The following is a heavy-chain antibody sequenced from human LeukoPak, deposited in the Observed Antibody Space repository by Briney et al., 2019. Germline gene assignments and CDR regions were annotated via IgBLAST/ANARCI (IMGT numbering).Heavy chain of an antibody. J-gene: IGHJ3*02. V-gene: IGHV4-59*02. CDR2: IYYSGST. CDR1: GGSVSSYY. CDR3: AKEFTGWAFDI. Sequence: SETLSLTCTVSGGSVSSYYWSWIRQPPGKGLEWIGYIYYSGSTNHNPSLKGRVTMSVDTSKNQFSLKLTSVTAADTAVYYCAKEFTGWAFDIWGQGTMVTVSS.